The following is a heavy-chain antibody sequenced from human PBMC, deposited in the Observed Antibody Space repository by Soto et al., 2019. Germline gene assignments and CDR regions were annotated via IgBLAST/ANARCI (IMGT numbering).Heavy chain of an antibody. CDR2: IIPIFGTA. CDR3: ARGKCSGGSCYSGPPWYFDL. CDR1: GGTFSSYA. V-gene: IGHV1-69*13. Sequence: SVKVSCKASGGTFSSYAISWVRQAPGQGLEWMGGIIPIFGTANYAQKFQGRVTITADESTSTAYMERSSLRSEDTAVYYCARGKCSGGSCYSGPPWYFDLWGRGTLVTVSS. D-gene: IGHD2-15*01. J-gene: IGHJ2*01.